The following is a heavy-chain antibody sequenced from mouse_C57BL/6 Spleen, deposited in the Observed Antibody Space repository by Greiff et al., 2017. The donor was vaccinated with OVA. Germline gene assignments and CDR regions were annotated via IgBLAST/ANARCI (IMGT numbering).Heavy chain of an antibody. J-gene: IGHJ2*01. CDR1: GYSITSGYY. Sequence: VQLKESGPGLVKPSQSLSLTCSVTGYSITSGYYWNWIRQFPGNKLEWMGYISYDGSNNYNPSLKNRISITRDTSKNQFFLKLNSVTTEDTATYYCARDRVWGEGTTLTVSS. CDR2: ISYDGSN. V-gene: IGHV3-6*01. CDR3: ARDRV.